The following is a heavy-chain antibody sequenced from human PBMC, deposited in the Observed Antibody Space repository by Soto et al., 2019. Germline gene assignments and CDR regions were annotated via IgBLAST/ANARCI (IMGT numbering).Heavy chain of an antibody. J-gene: IGHJ6*02. CDR1: GGSISSYD. CDR3: ARDPGSGSYTYMYGMDV. CDR2: IYYSGNT. D-gene: IGHD3-10*01. Sequence: SETLSLTCPVSGGSISSYDWSWIRQPTGKGLEWIGYIYYSGNTNYNPSLKSRVTISVDTSKNQFSLKLSSVTAADTAVYYCARDPGSGSYTYMYGMDVWGQGTTVTVS. V-gene: IGHV4-59*01.